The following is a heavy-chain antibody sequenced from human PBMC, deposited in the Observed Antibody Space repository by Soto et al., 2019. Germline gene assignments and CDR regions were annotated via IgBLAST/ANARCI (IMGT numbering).Heavy chain of an antibody. J-gene: IGHJ6*03. Sequence: ASVKVSCKASGYTFTSYDINWVRQATGQGLEWMGWMNPNSGNTGYAQKFQGRVTMTRNTSISTAYMELSSLRSEDTAVYYCARDYITGTTYYYYYMDVWGKGTTVTVSS. V-gene: IGHV1-8*01. D-gene: IGHD1-7*01. CDR2: MNPNSGNT. CDR3: ARDYITGTTYYYYYMDV. CDR1: GYTFTSYD.